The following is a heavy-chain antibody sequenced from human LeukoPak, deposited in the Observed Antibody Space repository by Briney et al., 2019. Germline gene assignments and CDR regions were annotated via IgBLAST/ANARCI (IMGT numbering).Heavy chain of an antibody. CDR3: ARDRRPFLSGYSSSWYAY. CDR1: GGTFSSYA. J-gene: IGHJ4*02. D-gene: IGHD6-13*01. CDR2: IIPILGIA. Sequence: ASVKVSCKASGGTFSSYAISWVRHAPGQGLEWMGRIIPILGIANYAQKFQGRVTITADKSTSTAYMELSSLRSEDTAVYYCARDRRPFLSGYSSSWYAYWGQGTLVTVSS. V-gene: IGHV1-69*04.